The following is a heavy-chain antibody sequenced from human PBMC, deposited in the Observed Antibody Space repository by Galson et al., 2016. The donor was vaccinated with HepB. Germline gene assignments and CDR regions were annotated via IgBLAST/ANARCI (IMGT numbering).Heavy chain of an antibody. CDR3: ATGISVAGKYYYYYMDV. J-gene: IGHJ6*03. CDR1: GDSISGTEYY. V-gene: IGHV4-39*02. D-gene: IGHD6-19*01. CDR2: IHYSGST. Sequence: SETLSLTCIVSGDSISGTEYYWGWIRQSPGRGLEWIGSIHYSGSTYYNPSLESRVTIPVDTSKNHFSLRLSSVTAADTAVYYCATGISVAGKYYYYYMDVWGKGTPVTVSS.